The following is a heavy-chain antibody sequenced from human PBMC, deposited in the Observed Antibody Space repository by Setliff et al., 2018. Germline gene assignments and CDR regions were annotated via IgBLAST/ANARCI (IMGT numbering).Heavy chain of an antibody. V-gene: IGHV4-38-2*02. J-gene: IGHJ4*02. CDR3: AREQRSALFDY. CDR1: GYSISSGYY. D-gene: IGHD1-1*01. CDR2: IYYSGST. Sequence: PSETLSLTCTVSGYSISSGYYWGWIRQPPGKGLEWIGSIYYSGSTNYNPSLKSRVTISVDTSKNQFSLKLSSVTAADTAVYYCAREQRSALFDYWGQGTLVTVSS.